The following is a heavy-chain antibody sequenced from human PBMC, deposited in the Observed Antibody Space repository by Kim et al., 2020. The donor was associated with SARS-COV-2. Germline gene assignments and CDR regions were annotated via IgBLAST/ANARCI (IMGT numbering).Heavy chain of an antibody. CDR2: T. D-gene: IGHD6-13*01. CDR3: ARGGIARGMDV. J-gene: IGHJ6*02. Sequence: TNYNPSLKSRVTIAVDTAKNQFSLKLSSVTAADTAVYYGARGGIARGMDVWGQGTTVTVSS. V-gene: IGHV4-34*01.